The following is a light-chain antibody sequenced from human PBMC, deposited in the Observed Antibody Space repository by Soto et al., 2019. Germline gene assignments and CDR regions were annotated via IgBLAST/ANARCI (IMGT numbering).Light chain of an antibody. V-gene: IGLV2-18*02. J-gene: IGLJ1*01. CDR1: SSDVGGYNR. CDR3: SSYTGSSTWV. Sequence: QSVLTQPPSVSGSPGQSVTISCAGTSSDVGGYNRVSWYQQPPGTAPKLVISEVSNRPSGVPDRFSGSKSANTASLTISGLQAEDAADYYCSSYTGSSTWVFGTGTKLTVL. CDR2: EVS.